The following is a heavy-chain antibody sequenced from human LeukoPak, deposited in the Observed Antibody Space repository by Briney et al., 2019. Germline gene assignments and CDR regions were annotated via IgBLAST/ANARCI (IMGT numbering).Heavy chain of an antibody. D-gene: IGHD4-23*01. CDR1: GFGFNDAA. J-gene: IGHJ4*02. V-gene: IGHV3-23*01. CDR2: ISSSGANT. CDR3: VKDIQVTY. Sequence: PGGSLRLSCAASGFGFNDAAMTWVRQAPGKGLEWVSLISSSGANTYYADSVKGRFTISRDNSKNTLFLQMNSLRAEDTAMYYCVKDIQVTYWGQGTLATVSS.